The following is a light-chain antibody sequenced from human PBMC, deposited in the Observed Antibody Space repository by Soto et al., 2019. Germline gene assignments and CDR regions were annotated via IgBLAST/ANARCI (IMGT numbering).Light chain of an antibody. V-gene: IGKV1-5*03. CDR2: KAS. CDR1: QSISSW. CDR3: QQYNSYSWT. J-gene: IGKJ1*01. Sequence: DIQMTQSPSTLSASVGDRVTITCRASQSISSWLAWYQQKPGKAPKLLIYKASSLESGVPSRFSGSGSGTEFTLTIRSLQPDDFATYSCQQYNSYSWTFGQGTKVDIK.